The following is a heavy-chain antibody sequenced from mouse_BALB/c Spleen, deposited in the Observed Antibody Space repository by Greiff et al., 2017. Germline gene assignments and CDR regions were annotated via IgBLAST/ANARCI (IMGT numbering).Heavy chain of an antibody. Sequence: EVQLQESGGGLVKPGGSLKLSCAASGFTFSSYAMSWVRQSPEKRLEWVAEISSGGSYTYYPDTVTGRFTISRDNAKNTLYLEMSSLRSEDTAMYYCARDRGGDWGQGTSVTVSS. CDR2: ISSGGSYT. CDR1: GFTFSSYA. CDR3: ARDRGGD. J-gene: IGHJ4*01. D-gene: IGHD3-3*01. V-gene: IGHV5-9-4*01.